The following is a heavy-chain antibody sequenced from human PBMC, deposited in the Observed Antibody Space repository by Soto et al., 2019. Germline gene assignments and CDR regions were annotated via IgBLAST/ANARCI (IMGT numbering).Heavy chain of an antibody. J-gene: IGHJ6*02. CDR3: AIQEAASNYYYGMDV. V-gene: IGHV3-21*01. CDR2: ISSSSSYI. Sequence: EVQLVESGGGLVKPGGSLRLSCAASGFTFSSYSMNWVRQAPGKGLEWVSSISSSSSYIYYADSVKGRLNISRDNAKNSLYLKMNSLGAEDTAVYYCAIQEAASNYYYGMDVWGQGSPVTVCS. CDR1: GFTFSSYS. D-gene: IGHD6-25*01.